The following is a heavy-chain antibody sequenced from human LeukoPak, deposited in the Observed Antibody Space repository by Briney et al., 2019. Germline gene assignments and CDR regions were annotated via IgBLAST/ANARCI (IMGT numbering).Heavy chain of an antibody. V-gene: IGHV4-34*01. D-gene: IGHD3-10*01. CDR2: INHIGST. Sequence: SETLSLTCGVYGGSLTGYYWSWIRQAPGKGLEWIGDINHIGSTNYNPSLESRVIISVDTSNNQFSLKLSSVTAADTAVYYCARAVLWGLYGSGCWLYWGQGTLVPVSS. J-gene: IGHJ4*02. CDR1: GGSLTGYY. CDR3: ARAVLWGLYGSGCWLY.